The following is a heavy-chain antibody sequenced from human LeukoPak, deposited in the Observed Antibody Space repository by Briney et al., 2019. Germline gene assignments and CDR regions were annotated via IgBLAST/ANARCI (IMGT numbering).Heavy chain of an antibody. CDR1: GFTFSSYG. Sequence: GGSLRLSCAASGFTFSSYGMHWVRQAPGKGLEWVAVISYDGSNKYYADSVKGRFTISRDNSKNTLYLQMNSLRAEDTAVYYCAKALDYGDYADLDYWGQGTLVTVSS. CDR3: AKALDYGDYADLDY. D-gene: IGHD4-17*01. J-gene: IGHJ4*02. V-gene: IGHV3-30*18. CDR2: ISYDGSNK.